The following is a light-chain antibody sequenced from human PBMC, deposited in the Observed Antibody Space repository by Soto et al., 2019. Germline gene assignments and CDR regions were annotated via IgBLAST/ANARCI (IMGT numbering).Light chain of an antibody. CDR1: QSISSNY. Sequence: EIVLTQSPGTLSLSPGKRATLSCRASQSISSNYLAWYQQRPGQAPRLLIYGASSRATGIPDRFSGSGSGTEFTLTISRLEPEAFAVYYCQKYDKWPTSTFGQGTKVDIK. V-gene: IGKV3-20*01. J-gene: IGKJ1*01. CDR3: QKYDKWPTST. CDR2: GAS.